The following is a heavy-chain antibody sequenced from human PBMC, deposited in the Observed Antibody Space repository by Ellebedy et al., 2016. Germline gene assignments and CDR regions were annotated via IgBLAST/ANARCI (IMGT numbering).Heavy chain of an antibody. Sequence: GGSLRLXCAASGFTFSSYSMNWVRQAPGKGLEWVSSISSSSSYIYYADSVKGRFTISRDNAKNSLYLQMNSLRAEDTAVYYCARRDCSGGSCYSGWFDPWGQGTLVTVSS. J-gene: IGHJ5*02. CDR1: GFTFSSYS. V-gene: IGHV3-21*01. CDR3: ARRDCSGGSCYSGWFDP. D-gene: IGHD2-15*01. CDR2: ISSSSSYI.